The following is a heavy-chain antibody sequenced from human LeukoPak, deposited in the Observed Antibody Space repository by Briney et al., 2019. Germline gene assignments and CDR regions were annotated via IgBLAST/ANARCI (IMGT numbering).Heavy chain of an antibody. Sequence: PGGSLRLSCAASGFTFSSYAMHWVRQAPGKGLEWVAVISYDGSNKYYADSVKGRFTISRDNSKNTLYLQMNSLRAEDTAVYYCASYIAAAGTFSQWGQGTLVTVSS. J-gene: IGHJ4*02. V-gene: IGHV3-30-3*01. CDR2: ISYDGSNK. CDR3: ASYIAAAGTFSQ. D-gene: IGHD6-13*01. CDR1: GFTFSSYA.